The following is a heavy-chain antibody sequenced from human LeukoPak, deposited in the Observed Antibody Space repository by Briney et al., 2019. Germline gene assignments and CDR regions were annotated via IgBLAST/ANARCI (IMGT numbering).Heavy chain of an antibody. CDR1: GYSFTSYW. D-gene: IGHD2-15*01. Sequence: GESLQISCKASGYSFTSYWIGWVRQLPGKGLEWMGIINPGDSDTRYSPSFQGQITISADKSISTAYLQWSSLKASDTAMYYCARLTAGYCSGGSCYPNWFDPWGQGTLVTVSS. CDR3: ARLTAGYCSGGSCYPNWFDP. CDR2: INPGDSDT. J-gene: IGHJ5*02. V-gene: IGHV5-51*01.